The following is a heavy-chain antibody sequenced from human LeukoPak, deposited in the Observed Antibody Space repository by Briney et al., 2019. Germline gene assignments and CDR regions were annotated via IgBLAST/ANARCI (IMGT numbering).Heavy chain of an antibody. V-gene: IGHV3-21*04. D-gene: IGHD2-2*01. CDR3: AREYPLFHYFDY. CDR2: ISTSGSYI. J-gene: IGHJ4*02. Sequence: GGSLRLSCAASGFSFRTSAMNWVRQAPGRGLEWVSSISTSGSYIYYADSVEGRFTISRDNARNLLYLQTNSLRAEDTAVYYCAREYPLFHYFDYWGQGTLVTVSS. CDR1: GFSFRTSA.